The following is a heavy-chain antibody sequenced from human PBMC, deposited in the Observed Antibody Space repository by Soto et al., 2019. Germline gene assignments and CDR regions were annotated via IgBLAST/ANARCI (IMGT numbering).Heavy chain of an antibody. J-gene: IGHJ5*02. CDR3: ARDQGSSWYLRTAGGPENDWFDP. D-gene: IGHD6-13*01. CDR1: GFTFSSYS. V-gene: IGHV3-21*01. Sequence: TGGSLRLSCAASGFTFSSYSMNWVRQAPGKGLEWVSSIGSSSSYIYYAGSVKGRFTISRDNAKNSLYLQMNSLRAEDTAVYYCARDQGSSWYLRTAGGPENDWFDPWGQGTLVTVSS. CDR2: IGSSSSYI.